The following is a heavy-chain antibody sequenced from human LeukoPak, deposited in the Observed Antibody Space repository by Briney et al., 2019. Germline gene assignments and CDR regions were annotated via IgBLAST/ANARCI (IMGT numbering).Heavy chain of an antibody. J-gene: IGHJ4*02. D-gene: IGHD3-3*01. CDR2: LNPNSGDT. CDR1: GYTFTGSY. V-gene: IGHV1-2*02. CDR3: ARANGLSYYDFWSGYLFGY. Sequence: ASVKVSCKASGYTFTGSYMHWVRQAPGQGLEWMGWLNPNSGDTKDSQKFQGRVTMTRDTSISTAYMELSRLRSDDTAVYYCARANGLSYYDFWSGYLFGYGGQGTLVTVSS.